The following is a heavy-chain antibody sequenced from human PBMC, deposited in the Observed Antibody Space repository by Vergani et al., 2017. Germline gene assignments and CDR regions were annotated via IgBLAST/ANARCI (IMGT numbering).Heavy chain of an antibody. V-gene: IGHV4-39*07. Sequence: QVQLQESGPGLVKPSETLSLTCTVSGGSISSYYWGWIRQPPGKGLEWIGSIYYSGSTYYNPSLKSRVTISVDTSKNQFSLKLSSVTAADTAVYYCARDSDDGYCSSTSCYLRRGYYYYGMDVWGQGTTVTVSS. CDR1: GGSISSYY. CDR2: IYYSGST. J-gene: IGHJ6*02. D-gene: IGHD2-2*01. CDR3: ARDSDDGYCSSTSCYLRRGYYYYGMDV.